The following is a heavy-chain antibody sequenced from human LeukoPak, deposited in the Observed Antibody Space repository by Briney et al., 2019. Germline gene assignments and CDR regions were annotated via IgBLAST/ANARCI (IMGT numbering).Heavy chain of an antibody. D-gene: IGHD2-15*01. Sequence: GGSLRLSCAASGFTFDDYGMSWVRQAPGKGLEWVSGINWNGGSTGYADSVKGRFTISRDNAKNSLYLQMNSLRAEDTALYYCARDRSGYCSGGSCYSPSFFDSWGQGTLVTVSS. CDR3: ARDRSGYCSGGSCYSPSFFDS. CDR1: GFTFDDYG. CDR2: INWNGGST. V-gene: IGHV3-20*04. J-gene: IGHJ4*02.